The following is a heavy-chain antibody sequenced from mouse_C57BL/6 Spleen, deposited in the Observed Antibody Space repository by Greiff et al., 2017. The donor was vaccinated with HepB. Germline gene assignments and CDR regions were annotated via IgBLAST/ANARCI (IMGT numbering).Heavy chain of an antibody. Sequence: VQLQQSGAELARPGASVKLSCKASGYTFTSYGISWVKQRTGQGLEWIGEIYPRSGNTYYNETFKGKATLTADKSSSTAYMELRSLTSEDSAVYFCARDYYGSSYHFDYWGQGTTLTVSS. CDR3: ARDYYGSSYHFDY. J-gene: IGHJ2*01. CDR1: GYTFTSYG. CDR2: IYPRSGNT. D-gene: IGHD1-1*01. V-gene: IGHV1-81*01.